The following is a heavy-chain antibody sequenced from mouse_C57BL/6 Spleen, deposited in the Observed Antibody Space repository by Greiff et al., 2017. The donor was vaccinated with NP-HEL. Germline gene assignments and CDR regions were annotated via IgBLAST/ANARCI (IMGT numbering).Heavy chain of an antibody. CDR2: IDPSDSET. CDR3: ASGYFDY. V-gene: IGHV1-52*01. Sequence: QVQLQQPGAELVRPGSSVKLSCKASGYTFTSYWMHWVKQMPIQGLEWIGNIDPSDSETHYNQKFKDKATLTVDKSSSTAYMQLSSLTSEESAVYYCASGYFDYWGQGTTLTVSS. CDR1: GYTFTSYW. J-gene: IGHJ2*01.